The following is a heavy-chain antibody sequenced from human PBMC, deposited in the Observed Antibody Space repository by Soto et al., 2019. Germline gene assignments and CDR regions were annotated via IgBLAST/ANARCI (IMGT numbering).Heavy chain of an antibody. CDR1: GTSIRGYY. CDR3: AREVSSFGSNHFDS. D-gene: IGHD3-10*01. CDR2: IYYTGTT. Sequence: SETLSLTCSVSGTSIRGYYWTWIRQPPGKGLEWIGYIYYTGTTKYNPSLKSRVTISVDMSKNQFSLRLNPVTAADTAAYYCAREVSSFGSNHFDSWGQGALVTVSS. J-gene: IGHJ4*02. V-gene: IGHV4-59*01.